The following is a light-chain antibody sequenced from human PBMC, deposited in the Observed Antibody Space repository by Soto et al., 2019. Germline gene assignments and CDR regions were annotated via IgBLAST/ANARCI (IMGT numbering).Light chain of an antibody. CDR2: DVS. Sequence: QSALTQPASVSGSPGQSITISCTGTSSDVGGYNYVSWYQQHPGKVPKLMIYDVSNRPSGVSSRFSGSKSGNTASLTISGLQAEDEADYYCNSYSSSSTHVVFGGGTKVTVL. CDR3: NSYSSSSTHVV. J-gene: IGLJ2*01. V-gene: IGLV2-14*03. CDR1: SSDVGGYNY.